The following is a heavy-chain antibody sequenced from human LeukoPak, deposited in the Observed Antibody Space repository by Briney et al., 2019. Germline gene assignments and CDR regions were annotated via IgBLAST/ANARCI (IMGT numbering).Heavy chain of an antibody. Sequence: ASVKVSCKASGGTFSNYAFNWVRQAPGQGLEWMGGIIPIFGTANYAQKFQGRVTITTDESTSTAYMELSSLRSEDTAVYYCTRDHHDPPNGSYSYYWGQGTLVTVSS. CDR1: GGTFSNYA. D-gene: IGHD3-10*01. CDR2: IIPIFGTA. CDR3: TRDHHDPPNGSYSYY. J-gene: IGHJ4*02. V-gene: IGHV1-69*05.